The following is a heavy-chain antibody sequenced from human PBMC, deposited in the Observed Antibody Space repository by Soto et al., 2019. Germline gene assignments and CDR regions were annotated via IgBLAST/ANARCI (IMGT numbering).Heavy chain of an antibody. Sequence: QVPLVQSGAEVKKPGSSVKVSCKASGGTFSSYAISWVRQAPGQGLEWMGGIIPIFGTANYAQKFQGRVTITADESTSTAYMEQSSLRSEHTAVYYCARPLKGYYDSSGYAYWGQGTLVTVSS. D-gene: IGHD3-22*01. J-gene: IGHJ4*02. CDR1: GGTFSSYA. CDR3: ARPLKGYYDSSGYAY. V-gene: IGHV1-69*01. CDR2: IIPIFGTA.